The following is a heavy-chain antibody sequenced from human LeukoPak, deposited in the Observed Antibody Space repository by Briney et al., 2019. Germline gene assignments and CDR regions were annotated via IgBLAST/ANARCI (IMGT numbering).Heavy chain of an antibody. V-gene: IGHV4-59*01. CDR1: GGSISNYY. CDR2: MYYSGST. D-gene: IGHD6-13*01. J-gene: IGHJ4*02. Sequence: SETLSLTCTVSGGSISNYYWSWIRQPPGKALEWIGYMYYSGSTNYNPSLKSRVTISVDTSKNQFSLKLSSVTAADTAVYYCARGSAAGFDYWGQGTLVTVSS. CDR3: ARGSAAGFDY.